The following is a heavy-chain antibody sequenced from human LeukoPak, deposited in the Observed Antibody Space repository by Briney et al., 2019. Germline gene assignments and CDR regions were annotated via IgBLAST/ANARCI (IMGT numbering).Heavy chain of an antibody. CDR1: GFTFSMYW. V-gene: IGHV3-7*01. CDR2: IKQDGSGK. J-gene: IGHJ3*01. Sequence: PGGSLRLSCAASGFTFSMYWMSWVRQAPGKGLEWVANIKQDGSGKFYVGSVKGRFTISRDNAKNSLHLQMNSLRAEDTAVYYCARDPSYDILTGYKYAFDVWGQGTMVTVSS. CDR3: ARDPSYDILTGYKYAFDV. D-gene: IGHD3-9*01.